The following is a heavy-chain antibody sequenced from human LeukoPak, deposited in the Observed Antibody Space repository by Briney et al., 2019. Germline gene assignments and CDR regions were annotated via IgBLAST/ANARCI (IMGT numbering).Heavy chain of an antibody. V-gene: IGHV3-66*01. CDR2: IYSGGST. D-gene: IGHD3-22*01. J-gene: IGHJ4*02. CDR3: ARDSLITPYYYDSSGYYEGY. Sequence: GGSLRLSCAASGFTVSSNYMSWVRQAPGKGLEWVSVIYSGGSTYYADSVKGRFTISRDNSKNTLYLQMNSLRAEDTAVYYCARDSLITPYYYDSSGYYEGYWGQGTLVTVSS. CDR1: GFTVSSNY.